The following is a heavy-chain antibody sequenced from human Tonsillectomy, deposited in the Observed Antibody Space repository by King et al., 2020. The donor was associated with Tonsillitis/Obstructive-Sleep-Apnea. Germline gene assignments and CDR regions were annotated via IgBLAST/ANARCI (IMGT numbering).Heavy chain of an antibody. CDR3: ARDLGAAAGSANWFDP. Sequence: DVQLVESGGGLIQPGGSLRLSCAASGFTVSSNYMSWVRQAPGKGLEWVSVIYSGGSTYYADSVKGRFTISRDNSKNTLYLQMNSRRAEDTAVYYCARDLGAAAGSANWFDPWGQGTLVTVSS. J-gene: IGHJ5*02. CDR2: IYSGGST. D-gene: IGHD6-13*01. CDR1: GFTVSSNY. V-gene: IGHV3-53*01.